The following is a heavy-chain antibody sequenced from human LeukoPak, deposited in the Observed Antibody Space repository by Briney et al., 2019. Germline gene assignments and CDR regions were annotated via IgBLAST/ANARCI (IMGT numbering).Heavy chain of an antibody. J-gene: IGHJ5*02. CDR2: IKQDGSER. D-gene: IGHD1-1*01. CDR1: GFTISRYW. Sequence: GGSLRLSCGASGFTISRYWMSWVRQAPGKGLEWVANIKQDGSERTYVDSVKGRFPISRDNAKNSLYLQMNSLRVEDTAMYYCARDGGTDWYDPWGQGTLVTVSS. V-gene: IGHV3-7*01. CDR3: ARDGGTDWYDP.